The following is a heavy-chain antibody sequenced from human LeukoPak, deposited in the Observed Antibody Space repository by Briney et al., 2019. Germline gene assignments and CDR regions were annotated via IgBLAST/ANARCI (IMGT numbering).Heavy chain of an antibody. D-gene: IGHD6-13*01. V-gene: IGHV3-74*01. CDR3: VREMGSSSYVFDF. Sequence: PGGSLRLSCAASGFTVSTNHMSWVRQAPGKGLVWVSRTNKDGSGTTYADSVKGRFTVSRDNAKNTLLLQMNSLRAEDTAMYHCVREMGSSSYVFDFWGQGTMVTVSS. CDR2: TNKDGSGT. J-gene: IGHJ3*01. CDR1: GFTVSTNH.